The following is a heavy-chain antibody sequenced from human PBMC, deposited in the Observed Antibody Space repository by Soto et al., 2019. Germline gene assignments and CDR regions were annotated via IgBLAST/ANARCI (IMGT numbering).Heavy chain of an antibody. Sequence: QVQLQQSGPGLVKPSQTLSLTCAVSGGSISSDYYCWSWNRQSPEKGLEWNGHIYNSANTYSNPSLSSRVTISVDTSKNHCSLKLTSVTAADTAVYYCARGRSGEKVDNWGQGTLVTVSS. CDR1: GGSISSDYYC. V-gene: IGHV4-30-4*01. CDR2: IYNSANT. CDR3: ARGRSGEKVDN. J-gene: IGHJ4*02. D-gene: IGHD7-27*01.